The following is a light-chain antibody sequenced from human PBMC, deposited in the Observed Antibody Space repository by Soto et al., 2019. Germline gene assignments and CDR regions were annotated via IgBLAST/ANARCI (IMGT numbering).Light chain of an antibody. J-gene: IGKJ2*01. CDR3: HQFYGTPYT. CDR2: LAS. CDR1: QNIFYSSNNNNY. V-gene: IGKV4-1*01. Sequence: DIVMTQSPDSLAVSLGERATINCKSSQNIFYSSNNNNYLAWYQQKPGQPPRLLIFLASTREFGVPDRFSGSRSGTDFTLTISSLQDEDVAVYYWHQFYGTPYTFGQGTKLELK.